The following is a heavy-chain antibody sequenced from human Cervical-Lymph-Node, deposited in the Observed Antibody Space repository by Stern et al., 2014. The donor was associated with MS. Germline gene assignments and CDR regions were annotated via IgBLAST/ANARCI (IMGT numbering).Heavy chain of an antibody. V-gene: IGHV3-30*18. J-gene: IGHJ4*02. CDR3: AKESSGWYYFDY. D-gene: IGHD6-19*01. Sequence: AQLVESGAVVVQPGRSLRLPCAAPGFTFSSYGMHCVRPAPGKGLDWEAVISYDGSNKYYADSVKGRFTISRDNSKNTLYLQMNSLRAEDTAVYYCAKESSGWYYFDYWGQGTLVTVSS. CDR1: GFTFSSYG. CDR2: ISYDGSNK.